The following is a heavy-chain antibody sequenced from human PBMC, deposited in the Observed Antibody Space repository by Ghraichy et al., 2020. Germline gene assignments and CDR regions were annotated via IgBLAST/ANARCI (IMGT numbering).Heavy chain of an antibody. D-gene: IGHD3-10*01. CDR1: GGSFSGYY. CDR2: INHSGST. J-gene: IGHJ4*02. Sequence: SETLSLTCAVYGGSFSGYYWSWIRQPPGKGLEWIGEINHSGSTNYNPSLKSRVTISVDTSKNQFSLKLSSVTAADTAVYYCARQGYYGLGTYYIFEDWGQGILVTVSS. CDR3: ARQGYYGLGTYYIFED. V-gene: IGHV4-34*01.